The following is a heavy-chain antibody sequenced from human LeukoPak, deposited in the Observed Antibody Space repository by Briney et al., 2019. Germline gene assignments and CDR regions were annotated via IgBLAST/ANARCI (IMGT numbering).Heavy chain of an antibody. V-gene: IGHV1-2*02. CDR1: GYTFAAYY. Sequence: GVSVKVSCKASGYTFAAYYMHWVRQAPGQGLEWMGWINPNSGDTNYAQKFQGRVTMTRDTSISTAYMEVSRLRSDDTAVYYCARTLPNYYYGMDVWGQGTTVTVSS. J-gene: IGHJ6*02. CDR3: ARTLPNYYYGMDV. CDR2: INPNSGDT. D-gene: IGHD1-26*01.